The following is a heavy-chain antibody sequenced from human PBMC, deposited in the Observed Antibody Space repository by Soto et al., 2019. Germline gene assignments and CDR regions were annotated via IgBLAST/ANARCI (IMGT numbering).Heavy chain of an antibody. CDR1: GGTFSSYA. CDR2: IIPIFGTA. J-gene: IGHJ6*02. V-gene: IGHV1-69*06. Sequence: SLKVSCKASGGTFSSYAISWVRQAPGQGLEWMGGIIPIFGTANYAQKFQGRVTITADKSTSTAYMELSSLRSEDTAVYYCARAGDIVATITHYYYYGMDVWGQGTTVTVSS. D-gene: IGHD5-12*01. CDR3: ARAGDIVATITHYYYYGMDV.